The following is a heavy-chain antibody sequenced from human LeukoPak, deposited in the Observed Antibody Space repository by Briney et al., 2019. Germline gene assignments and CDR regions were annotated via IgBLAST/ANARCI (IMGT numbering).Heavy chain of an antibody. CDR2: TYYRSTWYN. V-gene: IGHV6-1*01. Sequence: PSETLSLTCAISGDSFSSNSVTWNWIRQSPSRGLEWLGRTYYRSTWYNDYAVSVRGRITVNPDTSKNQFSLHLNSVTPEDTAVYYCARDRNYYDSCGYYSSWYFDLWGRGTLVTVSS. J-gene: IGHJ2*01. D-gene: IGHD3-22*01. CDR3: ARDRNYYDSCGYYSSWYFDL. CDR1: GDSFSSNSVT.